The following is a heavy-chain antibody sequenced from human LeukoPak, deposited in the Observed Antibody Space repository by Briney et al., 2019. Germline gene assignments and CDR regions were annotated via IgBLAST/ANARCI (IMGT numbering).Heavy chain of an antibody. Sequence: GASVKVSCKASGGTFSSYAISWVRQAPGQGLEWMGGIIPIFGTANYAQKFQGRVTITTDESTSTAYMELSSLRSEDTAVYYCARVSERHEVSAAAGTKYYYYMDVWGKGTTVTVSS. J-gene: IGHJ6*03. V-gene: IGHV1-69*05. CDR2: IIPIFGTA. CDR1: GGTFSSYA. D-gene: IGHD6-13*01. CDR3: ARVSERHEVSAAAGTKYYYYMDV.